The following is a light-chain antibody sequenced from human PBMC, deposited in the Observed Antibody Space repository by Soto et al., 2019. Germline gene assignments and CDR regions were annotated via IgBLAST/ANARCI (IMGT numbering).Light chain of an antibody. CDR1: QSVSSSY. J-gene: IGKJ1*01. CDR3: QQYGISPRT. CDR2: GAS. Sequence: EILLTQSPDTLSLSPGERATLSCRASQSVSSSYLAWYQQKPGQAPRPLIYGASSRATGIPDRFSGGGSGTDFSLTINRLEPEDFAVYYCQQYGISPRTFGQGTKVDIK. V-gene: IGKV3-20*01.